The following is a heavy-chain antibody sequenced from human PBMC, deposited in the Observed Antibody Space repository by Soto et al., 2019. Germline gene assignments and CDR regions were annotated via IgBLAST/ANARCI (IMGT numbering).Heavy chain of an antibody. V-gene: IGHV6-1*01. D-gene: IGHD1-7*01. CDR3: ARDPPGTTGGRYYYGMDV. J-gene: IGHJ6*02. CDR2: TYYRSKWYN. Sequence: SQTLSLTCAISGDSVSSNSAAWNWIRQSPSRGLEWLGRTYYRSKWYNDYAVSVKSRITINPDTSKNQFSLQLNSVTPEDTAVYYCARDPPGTTGGRYYYGMDVWGQGTTVTVSS. CDR1: GDSVSSNSAA.